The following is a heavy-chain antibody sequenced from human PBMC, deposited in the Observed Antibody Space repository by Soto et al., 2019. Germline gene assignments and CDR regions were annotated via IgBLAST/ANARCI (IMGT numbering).Heavy chain of an antibody. CDR3: ASGLLTEGGMDV. Sequence: GGSLRLSCAASGFTFSSYAVHWVRQAPGKGLEWVAVISYDGSNKYYADSVKGRFTISRDNSKNTLYLQMNSLRAEDTAVYYCASGLLTEGGMDVWGQGTTVTVSS. CDR1: GFTFSSYA. J-gene: IGHJ6*02. CDR2: ISYDGSNK. V-gene: IGHV3-30-3*01. D-gene: IGHD7-27*01.